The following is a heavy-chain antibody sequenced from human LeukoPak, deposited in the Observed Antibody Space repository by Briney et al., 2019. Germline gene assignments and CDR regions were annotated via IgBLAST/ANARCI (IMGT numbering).Heavy chain of an antibody. Sequence: GGSLRLSCAASGFIFSNYWMIWVRQAPGKGLEWVATIKKDGTEKDYVDSVKGRFTISRDNANNSLYLQMNSLRAEDTAVYYCAKGTRGNYYYGMDVWGQGTTVTVSS. CDR3: AKGTRGNYYYGMDV. CDR2: IKKDGTEK. V-gene: IGHV3-7*03. J-gene: IGHJ6*02. CDR1: GFIFSNYW. D-gene: IGHD1-1*01.